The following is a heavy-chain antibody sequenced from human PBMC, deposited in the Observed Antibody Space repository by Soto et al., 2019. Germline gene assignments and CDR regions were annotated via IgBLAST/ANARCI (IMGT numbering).Heavy chain of an antibody. CDR2: INHSGST. J-gene: IGHJ3*02. CDR3: ARVWGGAFDI. D-gene: IGHD3-10*01. CDR1: GGSFSGCY. V-gene: IGHV4-34*01. Sequence: SETLSLTCAVYGGSFSGCYWSWIRQPPGKGLEWIGEINHSGSTNYNPSLKSRVTISVDTSKNQFSLKLSSVTAADTAVYYCARVWGGAFDIWGQGTMVTVSS.